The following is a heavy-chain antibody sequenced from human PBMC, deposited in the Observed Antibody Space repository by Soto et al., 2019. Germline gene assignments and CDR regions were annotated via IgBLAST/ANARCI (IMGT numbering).Heavy chain of an antibody. CDR2: ISYDGGSK. CDR3: AKDGRSGSYFTKGSYIDV. V-gene: IGHV3-30*18. Sequence: QVQLVESGGGVVQPGRSLRLSCAASGFSFSNHGMDWVRQAPGKGLEWVAVISYDGGSKYYADSGKGRFTISRDNSNNTVYLQMNSLRAEDTAVYYCAKDGRSGSYFTKGSYIDVWGKGTTVTVSS. CDR1: GFSFSNHG. D-gene: IGHD3-10*01. J-gene: IGHJ6*03.